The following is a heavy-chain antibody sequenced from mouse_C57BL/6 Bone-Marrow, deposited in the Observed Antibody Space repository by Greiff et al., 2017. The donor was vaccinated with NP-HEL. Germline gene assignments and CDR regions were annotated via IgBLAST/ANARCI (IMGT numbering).Heavy chain of an antibody. CDR3: TTWFWDYDADFDY. CDR1: GFNIKDYY. J-gene: IGHJ2*01. CDR2: IDPEDGDT. D-gene: IGHD2-4*01. Sequence: VQLQQSGAELVRPGASVKLSCTASGFNIKDYYMHWVKQRPEQGLEWIGRIDPEDGDTEYAPKFQGKATMTADTSSNTAYLQLSSLTSEDTAVYYCTTWFWDYDADFDYWGEGTTLTVSS. V-gene: IGHV14-1*01.